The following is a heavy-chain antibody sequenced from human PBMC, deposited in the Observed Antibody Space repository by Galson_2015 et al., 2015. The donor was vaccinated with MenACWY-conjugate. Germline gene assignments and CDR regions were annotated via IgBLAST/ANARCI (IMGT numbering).Heavy chain of an antibody. D-gene: IGHD1-26*01. CDR1: GFTFRNYW. J-gene: IGHJ3*02. V-gene: IGHV3-74*01. Sequence: SLRLSCEASGFTFRNYWMHWVRHGPGKGLECLSRIDNDGNRITYADSVKGRFTISRDNAKTTLYLQINSVRADDTAVYYCSGGGDVKLIIVGGISDIWGQGTTVTVSS. CDR2: IDNDGNRI. CDR3: SGGGDVKLIIVGGISDI.